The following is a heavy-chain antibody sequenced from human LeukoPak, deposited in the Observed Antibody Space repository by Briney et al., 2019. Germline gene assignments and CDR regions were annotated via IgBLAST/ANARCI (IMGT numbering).Heavy chain of an antibody. V-gene: IGHV3-23*01. CDR1: GFTFSSYA. J-gene: IGHJ4*02. D-gene: IGHD3-22*01. CDR2: ISGSGGST. Sequence: GGSLRLSCAASGFTFSSYAMSWVRQAAGKGLEWVSAISGSGGSTYYADSVKGRFTISRDNSKNTLYLQMNSLRAEDTAVYYCAKDPAMIVVVIPDYWGQGTLVTVSS. CDR3: AKDPAMIVVVIPDY.